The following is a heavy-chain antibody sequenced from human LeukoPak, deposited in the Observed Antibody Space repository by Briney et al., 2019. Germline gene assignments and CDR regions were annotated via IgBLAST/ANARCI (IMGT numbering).Heavy chain of an antibody. CDR3: ASGRITIFGVVDY. CDR2: NYYRGST. Sequence: SDTVALPCTVSSGPHSRYYWRWMPQPPGKGLVGIRHNYYRGSTNYNPSLKSRVTISVDTSKNQFSLKLSSVTAADTAVYYCASGRITIFGVVDYWGQGTLVTVSS. J-gene: IGHJ4*02. D-gene: IGHD3-3*01. CDR1: SGPHSRYY. V-gene: IGHV4-59*07.